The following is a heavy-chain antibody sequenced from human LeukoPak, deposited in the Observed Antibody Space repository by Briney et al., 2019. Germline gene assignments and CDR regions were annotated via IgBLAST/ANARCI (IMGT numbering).Heavy chain of an antibody. CDR1: GFTFSSYA. CDR3: ARPYGDYVADYFDY. J-gene: IGHJ4*02. D-gene: IGHD4-17*01. CDR2: ISYDGSNE. V-gene: IGHV3-30-3*01. Sequence: PGRSLRLSCAASGFTFSSYAMHWVRQAPGKGLEWVAVISYDGSNEYYADSVKGRFTISRDNSKNTLYLQMNSLRAEDTAVYYCARPYGDYVADYFDYWGQGTLVTVSS.